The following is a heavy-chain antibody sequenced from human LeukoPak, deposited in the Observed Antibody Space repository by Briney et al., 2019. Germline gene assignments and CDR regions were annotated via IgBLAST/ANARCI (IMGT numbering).Heavy chain of an antibody. CDR3: ARALDYYDSSGERAYYFDY. D-gene: IGHD3-22*01. CDR2: IYYSGST. Sequence: SQTLSLTCTVSGCSISSGDYYWSWLRQPPGKGLEWIGYIYYSGSTYYNPSLKSQITISVDTSKNQFSLKLSSVTAADTAVYYCARALDYYDSSGERAYYFDYWGQGTLVTVSS. V-gene: IGHV4-30-4*01. J-gene: IGHJ4*02. CDR1: GCSISSGDYY.